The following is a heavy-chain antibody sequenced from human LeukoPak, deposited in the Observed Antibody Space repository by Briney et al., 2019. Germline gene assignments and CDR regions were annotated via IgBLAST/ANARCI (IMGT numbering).Heavy chain of an antibody. V-gene: IGHV1-18*01. Sequence: GASVKVSCKASGYTFTSYGISWVRQAPGQGLEWMGWISAYNGNTNYAQKLQGRVAMTTDTSTSTAYMELRSLRSDDTAVYYCARDYGDYPYNWFDPWGQGTLVTVSS. CDR2: ISAYNGNT. CDR1: GYTFTSYG. CDR3: ARDYGDYPYNWFDP. D-gene: IGHD4-17*01. J-gene: IGHJ5*02.